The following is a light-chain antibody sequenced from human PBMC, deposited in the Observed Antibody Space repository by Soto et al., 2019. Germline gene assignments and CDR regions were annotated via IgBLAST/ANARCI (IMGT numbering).Light chain of an antibody. J-gene: IGKJ4*02. CDR3: QQYADWPLT. CDR2: NTS. V-gene: IGKV3-15*01. Sequence: IVMTQSPATVSVSPGESTRLSCRASRTIGSNLGWYQQKPGHATKLLISNTSNRATGVPPRFSGSGSGTEFTLTITSLQSEDIAVYYCQQYADWPLTFGGGTKVDIK. CDR1: RTIGSN.